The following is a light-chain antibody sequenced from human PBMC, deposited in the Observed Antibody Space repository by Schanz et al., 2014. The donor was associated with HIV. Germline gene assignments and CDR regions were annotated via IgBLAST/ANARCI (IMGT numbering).Light chain of an antibody. CDR2: SDN. Sequence: QSVLTQPTSASGTPGQRVTISCSGSSSNIGSNTVNWSQQLPGTAPKLLIYSDNQRPSGVPDRFSGSRSGTSASLAISGLQSEDEADFYCATWDDSLNGWVFGSGTKLTVL. V-gene: IGLV1-44*01. J-gene: IGLJ3*02. CDR3: ATWDDSLNGWV. CDR1: SSNIGSNT.